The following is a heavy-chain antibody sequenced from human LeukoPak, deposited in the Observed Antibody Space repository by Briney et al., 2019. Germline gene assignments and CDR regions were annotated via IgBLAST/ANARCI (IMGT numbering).Heavy chain of an antibody. D-gene: IGHD2-15*01. J-gene: IGHJ5*02. V-gene: IGHV1-2*06. CDR3: ARGYCSGGTCYLVENWFDP. CDR1: GYTFTGYY. Sequence: ASVKVSCKASGYTFTGYYMYWVRQAPGQGLEWMGRINPNSGGTDYAQNFQGRVTMTRDTSICTAYMELSRLRSDDTAVYYCARGYCSGGTCYLVENWFDPWGQGTLVTVSS. CDR2: INPNSGGT.